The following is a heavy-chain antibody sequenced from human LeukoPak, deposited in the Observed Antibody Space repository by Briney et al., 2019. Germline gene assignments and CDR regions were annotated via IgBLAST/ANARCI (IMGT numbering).Heavy chain of an antibody. CDR1: GYTFTVNH. V-gene: IGHV1-2*02. J-gene: IGHJ3*02. CDR3: AREVGINAFDI. D-gene: IGHD3-10*01. CDR2: ISPKTGDT. Sequence: ASVTVSFKSSGYTFTVNHMYWVRQAPGQGLEGMGWISPKTGDTHYAQNFQGRVTMTRDTSISTAYMELSRLTSDDTAVYYCAREVGINAFDIWGQGTMVTVSS.